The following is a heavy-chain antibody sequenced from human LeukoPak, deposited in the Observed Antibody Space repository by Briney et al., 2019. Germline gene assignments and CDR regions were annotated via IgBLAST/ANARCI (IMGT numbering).Heavy chain of an antibody. V-gene: IGHV1-46*03. Sequence: ASVKVSCKAFGYGFTSYYIHWVRQVPGQGLEWMGIINPSVGGTTYARKFQGRVTMTRDTSTSTVYMELSSLRSEDTAVYYCARHGSGRYYPAEGRVDYWGQGTLVTVSS. D-gene: IGHD3-10*01. CDR1: GYGFTSYY. CDR3: ARHGSGRYYPAEGRVDY. CDR2: INPSVGGT. J-gene: IGHJ4*02.